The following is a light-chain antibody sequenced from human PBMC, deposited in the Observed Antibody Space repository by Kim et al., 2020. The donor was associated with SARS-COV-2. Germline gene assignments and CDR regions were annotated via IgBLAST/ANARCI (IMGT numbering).Light chain of an antibody. J-gene: IGKJ1*01. CDR1: QSISTW. V-gene: IGKV1-5*01. CDR3: QQYHSSSPT. CDR2: DAS. Sequence: DIQMTKSPSTLSASVGDRVTMTCRASQSISTWLAWYQQKPGKAPKALIYDASRLESGVPSRFSGSVSGADFTLTISSLQPDDFATYYCQQYHSSSPTFGQGTKVEIK.